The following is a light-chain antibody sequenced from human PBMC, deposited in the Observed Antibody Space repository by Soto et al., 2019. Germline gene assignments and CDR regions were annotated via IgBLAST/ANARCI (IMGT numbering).Light chain of an antibody. CDR2: KAS. J-gene: IGKJ4*01. Sequence: DIQMTQSPSTLSASVGDRVTITCRASQSIGSWLAWYQQKPGKAPNLLIYKASTLESGVPSRFSSSGSGTEFTLAISSLQPDDFATYYCQQYNSYPLTFGGGTKVEIK. V-gene: IGKV1-5*03. CDR1: QSIGSW. CDR3: QQYNSYPLT.